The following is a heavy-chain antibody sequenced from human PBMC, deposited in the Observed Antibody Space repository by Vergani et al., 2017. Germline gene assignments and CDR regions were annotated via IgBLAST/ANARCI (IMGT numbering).Heavy chain of an antibody. CDR3: ARHLRQLARNDVFDI. V-gene: IGHV4-39*01. CDR1: GMSISNNNYY. D-gene: IGHD6-6*01. J-gene: IGHJ3*02. Sequence: QLQLQESGPRLVKPSETLSLTCSLSGMSISNNNYYWGWIRQPPGKGLEWIWSIYDSRNNNYSPSLKSQVSISVDTSKSQFSLNLTAVTAADTAVYYCARHLRQLARNDVFDIWGHGTLVTVSS. CDR2: IYDSRNN.